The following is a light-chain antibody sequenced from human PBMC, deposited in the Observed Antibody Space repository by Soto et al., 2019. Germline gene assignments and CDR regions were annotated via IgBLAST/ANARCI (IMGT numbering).Light chain of an antibody. CDR1: SRDVGGYNY. V-gene: IGLV2-14*01. J-gene: IGLJ1*01. Sequence: QSVLTQPASVSGSPGQSITISCTGTSRDVGGYNYVSWYQQHPGKAPKLMIYDVRNRPSGVSNRFSGSKSVNTASLTIFGLQAEDEADYYCSSYTTISTYVFGTGTKVTVL. CDR2: DVR. CDR3: SSYTTISTYV.